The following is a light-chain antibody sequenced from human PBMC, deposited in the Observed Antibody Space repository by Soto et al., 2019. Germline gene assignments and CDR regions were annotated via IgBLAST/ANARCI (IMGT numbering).Light chain of an antibody. J-gene: IGLJ1*01. CDR3: CSYAGSSLNYV. Sequence: QSVLTQPASVSGSPGQSITISCTGISSDVGSYNLVSWYQQHPGKAPKLMIYEGSKRPSGVSNRFSGSKSGNTASLTISGLQAEDEADYYCCSYAGSSLNYVFGTGTKLTVL. CDR2: EGS. CDR1: SSDVGSYNL. V-gene: IGLV2-23*01.